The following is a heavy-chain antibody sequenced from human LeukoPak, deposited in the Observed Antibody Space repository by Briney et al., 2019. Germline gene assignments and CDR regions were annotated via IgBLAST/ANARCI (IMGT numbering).Heavy chain of an antibody. D-gene: IGHD5-24*01. CDR3: ARDLGATITSFGFDL. CDR2: IYYSGST. CDR1: GGSISSDNYY. J-gene: IGHJ2*01. V-gene: IGHV4-31*03. Sequence: SETLSLTCTVSGGSISSDNYYWNWIRQHPGKGLEWIGYIYYSGSTYYNPSLKSRVTISVDTSKNQFSLKLSSVTAADTAVYYCARDLGATITSFGFDLWGRGTLVTVSS.